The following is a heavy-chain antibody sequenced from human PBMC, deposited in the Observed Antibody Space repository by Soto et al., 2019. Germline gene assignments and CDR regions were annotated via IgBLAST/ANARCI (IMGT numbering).Heavy chain of an antibody. Sequence: EVQLVESGGGLVKPGGSLRLSCAASGFTFNNAWMNWVRQAPGTGLQWVGRIKSKTDGGTTDYAAPVKGRFTISRDDSKNTVYLQMNSLKTEDTAVYFCNQDLWLFRQKDFWGQGTLVTVSS. J-gene: IGHJ4*02. CDR3: NQDLWLFRQKDF. D-gene: IGHD5-18*01. V-gene: IGHV3-15*07. CDR1: GFTFNNAW. CDR2: IKSKTDGGTT.